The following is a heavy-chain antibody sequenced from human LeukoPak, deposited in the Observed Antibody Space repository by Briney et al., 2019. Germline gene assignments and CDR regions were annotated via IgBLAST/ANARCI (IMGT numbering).Heavy chain of an antibody. V-gene: IGHV3-48*01. CDR3: ARFGYCSGGSCYVLQSFDY. CDR2: ISSSSSTI. J-gene: IGHJ4*02. CDR1: GFTFSSYS. D-gene: IGHD2-15*01. Sequence: GGSLRLSCAASGFTFSSYSMNWVRQAPGKGLEWISYISSSSSTIYYADSVKGRFTISRDNAKNSVYMQMNSLRAEDTAVYYCARFGYCSGGSCYVLQSFDYWGQGTLVTVSS.